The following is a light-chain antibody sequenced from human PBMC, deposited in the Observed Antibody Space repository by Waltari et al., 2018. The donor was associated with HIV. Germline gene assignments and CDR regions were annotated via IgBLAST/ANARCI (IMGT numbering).Light chain of an antibody. CDR1: SSDVGGSNL. Sequence: QSALTQPASVSGSPGQSITISCTGTSSDVGGSNLVSWYQQHPAKAPTLMIYEVSKRPSGVANRFSGSKSGNTASLTISGLQAEDEADYYCCAYAGSTTYVIFGGGTKLTVL. V-gene: IGLV2-23*02. CDR3: CAYAGSTTYVI. J-gene: IGLJ2*01. CDR2: EVS.